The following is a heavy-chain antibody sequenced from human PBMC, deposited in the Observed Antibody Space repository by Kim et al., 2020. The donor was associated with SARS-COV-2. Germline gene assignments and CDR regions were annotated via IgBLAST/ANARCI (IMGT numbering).Heavy chain of an antibody. J-gene: IGHJ4*02. V-gene: IGHV4-59*08. CDR1: GGSISSYY. D-gene: IGHD2-21*01. Sequence: SETLSLTCTVSGGSISSYYWTWIRQPPGKGLEWIGYIYYSGSTNYNPSLKSRVTISVDTSKNQFSLNLSSVTAADTAVYYCARLFRAGLIDYWCQGTLVTVSS. CDR2: IYYSGST. CDR3: ARLFRAGLIDY.